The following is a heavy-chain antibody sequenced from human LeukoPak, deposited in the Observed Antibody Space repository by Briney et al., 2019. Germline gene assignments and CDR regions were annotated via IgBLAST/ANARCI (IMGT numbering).Heavy chain of an antibody. Sequence: GGSLRLSCAASGFTVSSNYMSWVRQAPGKGLEWVSVIYSGGSTYYADSVKGRFTISRDNSKNTLYLQMNSLRAEDTAVYYCARLAGSSGLADGFDIWGQGTMVTVSS. CDR1: GFTVSSNY. CDR2: IYSGGST. D-gene: IGHD3-22*01. J-gene: IGHJ3*02. V-gene: IGHV3-53*01. CDR3: ARLAGSSGLADGFDI.